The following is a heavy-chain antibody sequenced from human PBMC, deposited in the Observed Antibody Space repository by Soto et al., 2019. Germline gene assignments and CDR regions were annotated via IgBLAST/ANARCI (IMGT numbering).Heavy chain of an antibody. V-gene: IGHV3-33*01. CDR3: ASEYCSGGSCYYYGMDV. CDR2: IWYDGSNK. D-gene: IGHD2-15*01. J-gene: IGHJ6*02. Sequence: QVQLVESGGGVVQPGRSLRLSCAASGFTFSSYGMHWVRQAPGKGLEWVAVIWYDGSNKYYADSVKGRLTISRDNSKNTLYLQMNSLRAEDTAVYYCASEYCSGGSCYYYGMDVWGRGTTVTVSS. CDR1: GFTFSSYG.